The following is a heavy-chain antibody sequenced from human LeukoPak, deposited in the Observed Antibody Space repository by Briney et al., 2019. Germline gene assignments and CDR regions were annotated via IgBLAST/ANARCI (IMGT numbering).Heavy chain of an antibody. CDR1: GYTFTSYD. J-gene: IGHJ6*03. CDR2: MNPNSGNT. CDR3: AREADYGDPVDYYYYMDV. V-gene: IGHV1-8*01. Sequence: ASVKVSCKASGYTFTSYDINWVRQATGQGLEWMGWMNPNSGNTGYAQKFQGRVTMTTDTSTSTAYMELRSLRSDDTAVYYCAREADYGDPVDYYYYMDVWGKGTTVTISS. D-gene: IGHD4-17*01.